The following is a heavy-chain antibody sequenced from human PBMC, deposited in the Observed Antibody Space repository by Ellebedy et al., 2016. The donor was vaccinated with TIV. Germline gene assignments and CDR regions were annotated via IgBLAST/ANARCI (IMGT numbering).Heavy chain of an antibody. CDR1: GFTFSSYW. D-gene: IGHD3-16*01. J-gene: IGHJ2*01. Sequence: GGSLRLSCAASGFTFSSYWMGWVRQAPGKGLEFVANIEQNGSDKNYVDSVKGRFTISRDTAENSLYLQMNSLTGEDTALYYCARWSGGFDIWGRGTLVIVSS. CDR2: IEQNGSDK. CDR3: ARWSGGFDI. V-gene: IGHV3-7*01.